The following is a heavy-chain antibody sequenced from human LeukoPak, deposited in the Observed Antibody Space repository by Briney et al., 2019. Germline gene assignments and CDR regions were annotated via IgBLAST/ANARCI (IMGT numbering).Heavy chain of an antibody. CDR1: GFTFSSYA. D-gene: IGHD3-10*01. CDR2: ISYDGSNK. Sequence: GGSLRLSCAASGFTFSSYAMHWVRQAPGKGLEWVAVISYDGSNKYYADSVKGRFTISRDNSKNTLYLQMNSLRAEDTAVYYCARSSMVRGVIIKGNFDYWGQGTLVTVSS. J-gene: IGHJ4*02. V-gene: IGHV3-30-3*01. CDR3: ARSSMVRGVIIKGNFDY.